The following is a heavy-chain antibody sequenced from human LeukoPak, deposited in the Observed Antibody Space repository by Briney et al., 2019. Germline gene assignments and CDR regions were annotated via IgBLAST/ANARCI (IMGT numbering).Heavy chain of an antibody. Sequence: GGSLRLSCAASGFTFSSYAMHWVRQAPGKGLEYVSAISSNGGSTYYANSVKGRFTISRDNSKNTLYLQMGSLRAEDMAVYYCARVRVVKNPLDYWGQGTLVTVSS. J-gene: IGHJ4*02. CDR2: ISSNGGST. CDR1: GFTFSSYA. V-gene: IGHV3-64*01. D-gene: IGHD3-3*01. CDR3: ARVRVVKNPLDY.